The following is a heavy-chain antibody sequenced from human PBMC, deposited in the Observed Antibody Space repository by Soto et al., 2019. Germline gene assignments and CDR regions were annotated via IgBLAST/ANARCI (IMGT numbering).Heavy chain of an antibody. Sequence: GGSLKLSCAASRFTFRSYSINWLRQAPGKRREWFSSISSSSSYIYYADSVKGRFSISRDNAKNSLYLQMNSLRAEDTAVYYCARLSYDYDSSGYSISYWGQGT. CDR3: ARLSYDYDSSGYSISY. J-gene: IGHJ4*02. CDR1: RFTFRSYS. V-gene: IGHV3-21*01. CDR2: ISSSSSYI. D-gene: IGHD3-22*01.